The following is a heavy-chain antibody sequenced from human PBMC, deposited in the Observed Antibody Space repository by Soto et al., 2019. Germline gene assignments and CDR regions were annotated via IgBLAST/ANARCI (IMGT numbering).Heavy chain of an antibody. D-gene: IGHD2-15*01. Sequence: SETLSLTCVFSGGSFSGHYWNWIRQAPGKGLEWIGEINHIGSANYNTSLKSRVTISGDASKKQFSLKLSSVIAADTAVYYCARRVVYYGMDVWGQGTTVTVSS. CDR3: ARRVVYYGMDV. J-gene: IGHJ6*02. CDR1: GGSFSGHY. V-gene: IGHV4-34*01. CDR2: INHIGSA.